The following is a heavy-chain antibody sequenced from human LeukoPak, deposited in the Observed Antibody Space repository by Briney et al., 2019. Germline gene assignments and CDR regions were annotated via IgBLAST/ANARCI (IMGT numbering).Heavy chain of an antibody. CDR3: ARGIVVITVDAFDI. V-gene: IGHV1-2*02. CDR2: INPNSGGT. J-gene: IGHJ3*02. Sequence: ASVKVSCKASVYTFTGYYLHWVRQAPGQGLEWMGWINPNSGGTNYAQKFPGRVTMTRDTSISTAYMELSRLRSDDTAVYYGARGIVVITVDAFDIWGQGTMVTVSS. D-gene: IGHD3-22*01. CDR1: VYTFTGYY.